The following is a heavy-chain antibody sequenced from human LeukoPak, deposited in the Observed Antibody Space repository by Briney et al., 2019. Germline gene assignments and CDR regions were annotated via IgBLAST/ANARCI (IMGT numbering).Heavy chain of an antibody. CDR2: IYYSGST. V-gene: IGHV4-31*03. J-gene: IGHJ5*02. CDR3: ARGPPHSSSPP. D-gene: IGHD6-13*01. Sequence: SETLSLTCTVSGGSISSGGYYWSWIRQRPGKGLEWIGYIYYSGSTYYNPSLKSRVTISVDTSKNQFSLKLSSVTAADTAVYYCARGPPHSSSPPWGQGTLVTVSS. CDR1: GGSISSGGYY.